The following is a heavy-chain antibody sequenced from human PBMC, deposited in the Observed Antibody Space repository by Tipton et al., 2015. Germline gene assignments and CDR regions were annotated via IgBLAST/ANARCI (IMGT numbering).Heavy chain of an antibody. CDR1: GGSISSSNQF. CDR2: MSYTGST. CDR3: AEEANAT. V-gene: IGHV4-39*01. Sequence: TLSLTCTVSGGSISSSNQFWGWIRQPPGKGLEWIGSMSYTGSTYYSPSLKSRVTISVDTTKNQISLKLTSGTAADTAVYYCAEEANATWGQGTLVTVSS. J-gene: IGHJ5*02.